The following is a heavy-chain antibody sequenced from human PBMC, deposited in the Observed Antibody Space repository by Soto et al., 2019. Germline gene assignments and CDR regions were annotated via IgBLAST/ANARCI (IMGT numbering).Heavy chain of an antibody. D-gene: IGHD3-22*01. CDR1: GDTFTRFG. Sequence: QVHLVQSGTEVKKPGASVKVSCKASGDTFTRFGISWVRQAPGQGPEWMGWISAYSGETKYPQKFQGRVTMTTDTSPTTAYMELRRLTSDDTAVYYCAVDSSGSTADYYYYYGMDVWGQGTTVTVSS. CDR2: ISAYSGET. CDR3: AVDSSGSTADYYYYYGMDV. V-gene: IGHV1-18*01. J-gene: IGHJ6*02.